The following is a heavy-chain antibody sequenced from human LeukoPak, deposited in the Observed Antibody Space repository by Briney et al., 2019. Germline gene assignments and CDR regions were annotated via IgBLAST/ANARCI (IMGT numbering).Heavy chain of an antibody. J-gene: IGHJ4*02. V-gene: IGHV3-64*01. CDR3: AREDPPGSSWFDY. D-gene: IGHD6-13*01. CDR2: ISRGGSTT. Sequence: PGGSLRLSCVASGFTFSSNAMHWVRQAPGKGLESVSAISRGGSTTYYANSVKDRFTISRDNSKNTLYLQMGSLRAEDMAAYYCAREDPPGSSWFDYWGQGTLVTVSS. CDR1: GFTFSSNA.